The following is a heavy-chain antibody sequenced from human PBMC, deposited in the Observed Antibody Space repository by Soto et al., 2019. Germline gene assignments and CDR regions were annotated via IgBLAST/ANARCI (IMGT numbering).Heavy chain of an antibody. J-gene: IGHJ5*02. CDR2: IKVNNGNT. D-gene: IGHD5-18*01. CDR3: ARGGDSYDWLNP. Sequence: QGQLVQSGAEVKKPGASVRVSCKASDYTFTSYGISWVRQAPGQGLEWMGWIKVNNGNTKYGQKFQGRVTMTTDTSTTTAYMELRSLGSDDTAVYYCARGGDSYDWLNPWVQGTLVTVSS. V-gene: IGHV1-18*01. CDR1: DYTFTSYG.